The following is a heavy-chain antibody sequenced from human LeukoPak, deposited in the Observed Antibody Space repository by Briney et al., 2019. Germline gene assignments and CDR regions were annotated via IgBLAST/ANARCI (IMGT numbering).Heavy chain of an antibody. CDR1: GFTFSSYA. CDR2: ISGSGGST. CDR3: AKVGAAGEGGWYYFDY. V-gene: IGHV3-23*01. Sequence: GGPLRLSCAASGFTFSSYAMSWVRKAPGKGLEWVSAISGSGGSTYYADSVKGRFTISTDNSKNTLYLQMNSLRAEDTAGYYCAKVGAAGEGGWYYFDYWGQGTLVTVSS. D-gene: IGHD6-13*01. J-gene: IGHJ4*02.